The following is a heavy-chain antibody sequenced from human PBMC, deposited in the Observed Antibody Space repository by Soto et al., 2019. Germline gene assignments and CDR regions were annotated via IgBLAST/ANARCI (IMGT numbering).Heavy chain of an antibody. Sequence: HPGGSLRLSCAASGFTFDDYAMHWVRQAPGKGLEWVSGISWNSGSIGYADSVKGRFTISRDNAKNSLYLQMNSLRAEDTALYYCAKASSMIDAFDIWGQGTMVTVSS. CDR2: ISWNSGSI. V-gene: IGHV3-9*01. CDR3: AKASSMIDAFDI. CDR1: GFTFDDYA. J-gene: IGHJ3*02. D-gene: IGHD3-16*01.